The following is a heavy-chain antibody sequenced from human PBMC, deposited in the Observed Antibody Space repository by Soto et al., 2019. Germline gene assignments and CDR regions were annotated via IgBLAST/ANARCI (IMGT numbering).Heavy chain of an antibody. V-gene: IGHV4-59*01. D-gene: IGHD3-3*01. CDR1: GGSISNSS. Sequence: SETLSLTCTVSGGSISNSSWSCIRHPPGKGLEWIGYIYSSGTTNYIPSLKSRVTISVDTSKNQFSLKLSSVTAADTAVYYCARMGFWSGYSTFDYWGQGTLVTVSS. CDR3: ARMGFWSGYSTFDY. J-gene: IGHJ4*02. CDR2: IYSSGTT.